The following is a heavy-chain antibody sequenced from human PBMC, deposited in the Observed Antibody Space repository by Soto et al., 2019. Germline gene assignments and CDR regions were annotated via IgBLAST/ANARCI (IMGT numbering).Heavy chain of an antibody. Sequence: PSETLSLTCTVSGGSISSGDYYWSWIRQPPGKGLEWIGYIYYSGSTYYNPSLKSRVTISLDTSKNQFSLKLSSVTAADTAVYYCARDPDYYEAPYFQHWGQGTLVTVSS. CDR3: ARDPDYYEAPYFQH. CDR1: GGSISSGDYY. CDR2: IYYSGST. J-gene: IGHJ1*01. V-gene: IGHV4-30-4*01. D-gene: IGHD3-22*01.